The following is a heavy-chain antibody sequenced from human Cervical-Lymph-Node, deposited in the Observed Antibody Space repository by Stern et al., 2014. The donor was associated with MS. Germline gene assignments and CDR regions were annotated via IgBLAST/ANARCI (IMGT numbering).Heavy chain of an antibody. J-gene: IGHJ4*02. CDR2: IYFNGIP. CDR1: GGFMSSYY. V-gene: IGHV4-59*13. CDR3: ARGARIDF. Sequence: QVQLQESGPGLVKPSETLSLTCTVSGGFMSSYYWSWIRQSPGQELERIGYIYFNGIPNYNPSLKSRVSISLDTAKNQFSLNLSSVNAADTAVYYCARGARIDFWGQGTLVTVSS.